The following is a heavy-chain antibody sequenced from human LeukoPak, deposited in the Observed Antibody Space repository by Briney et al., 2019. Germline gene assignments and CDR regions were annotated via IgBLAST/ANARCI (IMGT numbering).Heavy chain of an antibody. CDR1: GYTFTGYY. CDR2: INPNSGGT. J-gene: IGHJ4*02. V-gene: IGHV1-2*02. D-gene: IGHD2-8*01. Sequence: ASVNVSCKASGYTFTGYYMHWVRQAPGQGGEWMGWINPNSGGTNYAQKFQGRVTMTRDTSISTAYMEMSRLRFDDTAVYYCARDWGYCTNNVCHFDYWGQGTLVTVSS. CDR3: ARDWGYCTNNVCHFDY.